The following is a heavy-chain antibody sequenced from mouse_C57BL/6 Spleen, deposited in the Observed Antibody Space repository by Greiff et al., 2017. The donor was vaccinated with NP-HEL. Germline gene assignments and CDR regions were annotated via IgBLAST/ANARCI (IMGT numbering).Heavy chain of an antibody. CDR3: TVYPNLLLPMGY. CDR2: ISSGGDYI. D-gene: IGHD1-1*01. CDR1: GFAFSSYA. J-gene: IGHJ4*01. Sequence: EVKLEESGEGLVKPGGSLKLSCAASGFAFSSYAMSWVRQTPEKRLEWVAHISSGGDYIYYADTVKGRFTISRDNARTTLYLQMSNLKSKDTAMYYCTVYPNLLLPMGYWGKGTSVTVSS. V-gene: IGHV5-9-1*02.